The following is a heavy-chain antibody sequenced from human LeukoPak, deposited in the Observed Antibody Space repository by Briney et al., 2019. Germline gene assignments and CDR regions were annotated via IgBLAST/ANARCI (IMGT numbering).Heavy chain of an antibody. CDR2: ISYDGSNK. CDR3: ARGRHSGSYDY. V-gene: IGHV3-30*04. D-gene: IGHD1-26*01. J-gene: IGHJ4*02. CDR1: GFTFTSYA. Sequence: GGSLRLSCAASGFTFTSYAMHWVRQAPGKGLEWVAVISYDGSNKYYADSVKGRFTISRDNSKSTLYLQMNSLRAEDTAVYYCARGRHSGSYDYWGQGTLVTVSS.